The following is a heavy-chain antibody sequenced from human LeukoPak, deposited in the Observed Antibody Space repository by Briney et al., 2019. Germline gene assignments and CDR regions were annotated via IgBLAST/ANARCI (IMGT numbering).Heavy chain of an antibody. J-gene: IGHJ5*02. Sequence: SETLSLTCTVSGYSITTSGSYYWAWIRQPPGKGLEWIGDFYHGGTTYYNASLKSRVTMSVDTSKNHFSLKLSSVTAADTAVYYCARERSGGYFPRRSWFDPWGQGTLVTVSS. CDR3: ARERSGGYFPRRSWFDP. D-gene: IGHD1-26*01. CDR1: GYSITTSGSYY. V-gene: IGHV4-38-2*02. CDR2: FYHGGTT.